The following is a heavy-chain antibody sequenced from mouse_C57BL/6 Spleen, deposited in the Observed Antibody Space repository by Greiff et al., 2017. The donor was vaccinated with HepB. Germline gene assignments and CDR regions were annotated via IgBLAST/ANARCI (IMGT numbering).Heavy chain of an antibody. J-gene: IGHJ1*03. CDR3: ARDRYGSRYFDV. Sequence: VQLQQPGAELVRPGSSVKLSCKASGYTFTSYWMHCVKQRPIQGLEWIGNIDPSDSETHYNQKFKDKATLTVDKSSSTAYMQLSSLTSEDSAVYYWARDRYGSRYFDVWGTGTTVTVSS. V-gene: IGHV1-52*01. CDR2: IDPSDSET. D-gene: IGHD1-1*01. CDR1: GYTFTSYW.